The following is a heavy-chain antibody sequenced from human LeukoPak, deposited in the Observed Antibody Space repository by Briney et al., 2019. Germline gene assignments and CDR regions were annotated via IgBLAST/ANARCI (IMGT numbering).Heavy chain of an antibody. D-gene: IGHD5-18*01. J-gene: IGHJ5*02. CDR3: ARGLERGYSYGYRMGWFDP. V-gene: IGHV3-11*01. CDR1: GFTFSDYY. Sequence: GGSLRLSCAASGFTFSDYYMSWIRQAPGKGLEWVSYISSSGSTIYYADSVKGRFTISRDNAKNSLYLQMNSLRAEDTAVYYCARGLERGYSYGYRMGWFDPWGQGTLVTVSS. CDR2: ISSSGSTI.